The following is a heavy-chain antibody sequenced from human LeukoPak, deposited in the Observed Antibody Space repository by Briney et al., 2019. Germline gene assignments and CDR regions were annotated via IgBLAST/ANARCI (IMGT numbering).Heavy chain of an antibody. J-gene: IGHJ4*02. Sequence: GASVKVSCKASGYTFTSYDINWVRQATGQGLEWMGWMNPNSGNTGYAQKFQGRVTITRNTSISTAYMELSSLGSEDTAVYYCARPRGNVEMATNPFDYWGQGTLVTVSS. D-gene: IGHD5-24*01. CDR3: ARPRGNVEMATNPFDY. CDR2: MNPNSGNT. V-gene: IGHV1-8*03. CDR1: GYTFTSYD.